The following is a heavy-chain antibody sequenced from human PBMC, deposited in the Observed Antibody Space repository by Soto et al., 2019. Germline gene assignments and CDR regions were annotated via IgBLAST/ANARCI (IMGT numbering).Heavy chain of an antibody. V-gene: IGHV3-30-3*01. D-gene: IGHD2-2*01. CDR1: GFTFSSYA. J-gene: IGHJ4*02. Sequence: PGGSLRLSCAASGFTFSSYAMHWVRQAPGKGLEWVAVISYDGSNKYYADSVKGRFTISRDNSKNTLYLQMNSLRAEDTAVYYCARQGVVPAAPFDYWGQGTLVTVSS. CDR2: ISYDGSNK. CDR3: ARQGVVPAAPFDY.